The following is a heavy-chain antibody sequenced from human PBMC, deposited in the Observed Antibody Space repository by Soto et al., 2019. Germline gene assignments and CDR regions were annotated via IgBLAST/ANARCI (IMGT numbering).Heavy chain of an antibody. J-gene: IGHJ6*02. CDR1: GGTFSSYA. V-gene: IGHV1-69*06. Sequence: SVKVSCKASGGTFSSYAISWVRQAPGQGLEWMGGIIPIFGTANYAQKFQGRVTITADKSTSTAYMELSSLRSEDTAVYYCVTAHSSSWYRSYYYGMDVWGQGTTVTSP. CDR3: VTAHSSSWYRSYYYGMDV. CDR2: IIPIFGTA. D-gene: IGHD6-13*01.